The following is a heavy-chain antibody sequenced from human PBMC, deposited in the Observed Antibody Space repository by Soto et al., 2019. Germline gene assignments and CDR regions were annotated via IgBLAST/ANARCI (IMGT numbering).Heavy chain of an antibody. D-gene: IGHD6-6*01. CDR1: GFTFSSYA. Sequence: GGSLRLSCAASGFTFSSYAMSWVRQAPGKGLEWVSAISGSGGSTYYADSVKGRFTISRDNSKNTLYLQMNSLRAEDTAVYYCAKGSYSSSYYYYYYGMDVWGQGTTVTVSS. V-gene: IGHV3-23*01. CDR2: ISGSGGST. CDR3: AKGSYSSSYYYYYYGMDV. J-gene: IGHJ6*02.